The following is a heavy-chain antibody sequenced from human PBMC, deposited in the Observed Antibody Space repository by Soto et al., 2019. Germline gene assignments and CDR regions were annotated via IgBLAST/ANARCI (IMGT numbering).Heavy chain of an antibody. V-gene: IGHV3-72*01. CDR3: AREPLRRPPPPNRDAFDI. J-gene: IGHJ3*02. D-gene: IGHD4-17*01. CDR2: TRNKANSYTT. CDR1: GFTFSDHY. Sequence: EVQLVESGGGLVQAGGSLRLSCAASGFTFSDHYMDWVRQAPGKGLEWVGRTRNKANSYTTEYAASVKGRFTISRDDSKNSLYLQMNSLKTEDTAVYYCAREPLRRPPPPNRDAFDIWGQGTMVTVSS.